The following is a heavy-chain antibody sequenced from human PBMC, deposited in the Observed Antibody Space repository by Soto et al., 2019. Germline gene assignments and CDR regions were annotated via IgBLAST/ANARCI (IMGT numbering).Heavy chain of an antibody. J-gene: IGHJ5*02. V-gene: IGHV4-31*03. Sequence: PSETLSLTCTVSGGSISSGGYYWSWIRQHPGKGLEWIGYIYYSGSTYYNPSLKSRVTISVDTSKNQFSLKLSSLTAADTAVYYCARDVPPNSSSWLHWFDPWGQRTLVTVSS. D-gene: IGHD6-13*01. CDR2: IYYSGST. CDR3: ARDVPPNSSSWLHWFDP. CDR1: GGSISSGGYY.